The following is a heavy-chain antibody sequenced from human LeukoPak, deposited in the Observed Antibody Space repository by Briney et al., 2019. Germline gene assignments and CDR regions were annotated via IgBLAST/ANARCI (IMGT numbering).Heavy chain of an antibody. CDR1: GASISSTSYY. CDR2: ISYSGNT. D-gene: IGHD3-3*01. V-gene: IGHV4-39*07. J-gene: IGHJ4*02. CDR3: ARGDNYDFWSRLDN. Sequence: KPSETLSLTCTVSGASISSTSYYWDWIRQPPGKGLEWIGSISYSGNTYYNPSLQSRVTISADTSKSQFSLKVSSVTAADTAVYYCARGDNYDFWSRLDNWGQGTLVTVSS.